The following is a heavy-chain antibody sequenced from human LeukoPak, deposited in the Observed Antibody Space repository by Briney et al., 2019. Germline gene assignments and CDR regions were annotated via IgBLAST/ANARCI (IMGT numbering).Heavy chain of an antibody. V-gene: IGHV4-39*07. CDR2: IYYSGST. CDR3: ARVSGRYCSSTSCYAYFDC. Sequence: SETLSLTCTVSGGSISSSSYYWGWIRQPPGKGLEWIGSIYYSGSTYYNPSLKSRVTISVDTSKNQFSLKLSSVTAADTAVYYCARVSGRYCSSTSCYAYFDCWGQGTLVTVSS. CDR1: GGSISSSSYY. J-gene: IGHJ4*02. D-gene: IGHD2-2*01.